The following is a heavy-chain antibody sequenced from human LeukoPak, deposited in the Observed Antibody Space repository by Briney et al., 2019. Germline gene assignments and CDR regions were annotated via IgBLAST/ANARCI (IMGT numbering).Heavy chain of an antibody. Sequence: SETLSLTCTVSGGSISSSSYYWGWIRQPPGKGLEWIGRIYTSGSTNYNPSLKSRVTMSVDTSKNQFSLKLSSVTAADTAVYYCARDGTYYYGSGTMVYWFDPWGQGTLVTVSS. V-gene: IGHV4-39*07. CDR3: ARDGTYYYGSGTMVYWFDP. J-gene: IGHJ5*02. CDR1: GGSISSSSYY. D-gene: IGHD3-10*01. CDR2: IYTSGST.